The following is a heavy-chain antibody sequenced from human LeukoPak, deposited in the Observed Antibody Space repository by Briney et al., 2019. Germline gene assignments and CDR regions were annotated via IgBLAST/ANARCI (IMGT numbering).Heavy chain of an antibody. CDR1: GYSFTSYW. J-gene: IGHJ4*02. V-gene: IGHV5-51*01. Sequence: GESLKISCKGSGYSFTSYWIGWVRQMPGKGLEWMGIVYPGDSESRFSPSFQGQVTMSADKSISTAYLQWSSLKASDTAMYYCAALNSGSYSFHYWGQGTLVTGSS. CDR2: VYPGDSES. CDR3: AALNSGSYSFHY. D-gene: IGHD1-26*01.